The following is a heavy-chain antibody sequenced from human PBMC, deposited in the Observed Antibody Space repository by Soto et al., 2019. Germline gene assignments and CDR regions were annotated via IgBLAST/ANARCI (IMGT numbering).Heavy chain of an antibody. D-gene: IGHD6-13*01. Sequence: QVQLQESGPGLVKPSGTLSLTCAVSGGSISSSNWWSWVRQPPGKGLEWIGGIYHSGSTNYNPSLKTRVTISVDKSKSQLALKLSSVTAADAAVYYCARARSSSPHYIDYWGQGTLVTVSS. CDR1: GGSISSSNW. CDR2: IYHSGST. J-gene: IGHJ4*02. CDR3: ARARSSSPHYIDY. V-gene: IGHV4-4*02.